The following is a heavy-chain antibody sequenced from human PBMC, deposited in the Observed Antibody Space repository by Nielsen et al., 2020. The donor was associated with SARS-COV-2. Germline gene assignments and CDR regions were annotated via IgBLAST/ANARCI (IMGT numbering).Heavy chain of an antibody. D-gene: IGHD3-3*01. CDR2: IYYTGST. V-gene: IGHV4-59*08. CDR1: GGSFSGYY. Sequence: SETLSLTCAVYGGSFSGYYWSWIRQAPGKALEWIGYIYYTGSTYYNPSLQSRLTISLDTSKNQFSLKLTSVTAADTSVYYCYSGGPTFGIVGDHWGQGTLVTASS. J-gene: IGHJ5*02. CDR3: YSGGPTFGIVGDH.